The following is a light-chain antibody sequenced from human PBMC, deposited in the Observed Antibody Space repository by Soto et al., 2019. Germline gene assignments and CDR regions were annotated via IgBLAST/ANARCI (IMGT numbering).Light chain of an antibody. J-gene: IGKJ5*01. CDR1: QGISNY. CDR3: QKYNSATIT. Sequence: QMTQSPASVSASVGDRVTITCRASQGISNYLAWYQQKPGKVPKLLIYAASTLQSGVPSRFSGSGSGTDFTPTISSLQPEDVATYYCQKYNSATITFGQGTRLEIK. CDR2: AAS. V-gene: IGKV1-27*01.